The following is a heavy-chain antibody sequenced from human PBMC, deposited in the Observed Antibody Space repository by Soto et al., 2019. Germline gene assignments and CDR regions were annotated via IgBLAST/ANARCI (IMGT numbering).Heavy chain of an antibody. J-gene: IGHJ6*02. V-gene: IGHV1-69*01. CDR1: GGTFSSYA. D-gene: IGHD2-2*01. CDR2: IIPIFGTA. Sequence: QVQLVQSGAEVKKPGSSVKVSCKASGGTFSSYAISWVRQAPGQGLEWMGGIIPIFGTANYAQKFQGRVTITADEAKSTAYMELSSLRSEATAVYYCAINLKRVVQEPYGMDVWGQGTTVTVSS. CDR3: AINLKRVVQEPYGMDV.